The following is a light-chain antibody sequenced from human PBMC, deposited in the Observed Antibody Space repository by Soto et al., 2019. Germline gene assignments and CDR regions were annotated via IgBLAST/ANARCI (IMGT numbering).Light chain of an antibody. Sequence: QSALTQPASVSGSPGQSITISCTGTSSDVGAYNYVSWFQQHPGKAPRLIIYDVSNRPSGVSNRFSGSKSGNTASLTISGLQAEDEADYYCSSYTTSTTGVFGGGTKVIVL. V-gene: IGLV2-14*01. CDR3: SSYTTSTTGV. J-gene: IGLJ3*02. CDR1: SSDVGAYNY. CDR2: DVS.